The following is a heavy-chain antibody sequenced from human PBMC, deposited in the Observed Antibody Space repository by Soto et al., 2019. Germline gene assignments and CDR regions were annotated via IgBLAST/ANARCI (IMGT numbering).Heavy chain of an antibody. Sequence: GASVKVSCKASGYTFINYGLRWVRQAPGQGLEWMGWISVYNGNTEYTQKFEDRVTLTTDTSTSTAYMELRSLRSDDTALYYCARGWGYTSDDLDYWGQGTLVTVS. CDR1: GYTFINYG. CDR2: ISVYNGNT. V-gene: IGHV1-18*04. CDR3: ARGWGYTSDDLDY. D-gene: IGHD6-19*01. J-gene: IGHJ4*02.